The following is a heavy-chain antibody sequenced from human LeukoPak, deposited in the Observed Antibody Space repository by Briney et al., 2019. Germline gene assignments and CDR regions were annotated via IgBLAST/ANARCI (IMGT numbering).Heavy chain of an antibody. Sequence: GGSLRLSCAASGFTFSSYAMSWVRQAPGKGLEWVSAISGSGGSTYYADSVKGRFTISRDNSKNTLYLQMNSLRAGDTAVYYWAEEEAPDYYCSGSYYYGDFFDYWGQGTLVTVSS. D-gene: IGHD3-10*01. CDR1: GFTFSSYA. CDR3: AEEEAPDYYCSGSYYYGDFFDY. CDR2: ISGSGGST. V-gene: IGHV3-23*01. J-gene: IGHJ4*02.